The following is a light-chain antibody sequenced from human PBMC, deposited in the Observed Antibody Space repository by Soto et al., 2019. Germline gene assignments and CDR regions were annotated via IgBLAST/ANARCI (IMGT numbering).Light chain of an antibody. CDR2: SNN. CDR3: AARDDSLNGYV. Sequence: QSVLTQPPSASGTPGQRVTISCSGTSSNIGSNTVNWYQQLPGTAPKLLIYSNNQRPSGVPDRFSGSKSGTSASLAISGLQSEDEADYYCAARDDSLNGYVFGTGTKVTL. CDR1: SSNIGSNT. V-gene: IGLV1-44*01. J-gene: IGLJ1*01.